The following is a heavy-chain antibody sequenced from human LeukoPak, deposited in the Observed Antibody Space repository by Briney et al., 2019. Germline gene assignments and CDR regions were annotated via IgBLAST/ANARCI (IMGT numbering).Heavy chain of an antibody. CDR1: GGSFSGYY. D-gene: IGHD4-17*01. Sequence: SETLSLTCAVYGGSFSGYYWSWIRQPPGKGLEWIGEINHTGSTYYNPSLKSRVTISVDTSKNQFSLKLSSVTAADTAVYYCARVRTVTTFDYWGQGTLVTVSS. J-gene: IGHJ4*02. CDR3: ARVRTVTTFDY. V-gene: IGHV4-34*01. CDR2: INHTGST.